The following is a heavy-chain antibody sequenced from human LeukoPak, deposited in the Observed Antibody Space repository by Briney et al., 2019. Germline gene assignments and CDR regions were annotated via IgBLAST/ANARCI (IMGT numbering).Heavy chain of an antibody. CDR2: ISAYNGNT. CDR3: ARDRVYDYVWGSYRPLDY. V-gene: IGHV1-18*01. Sequence: ASAKVSCKASGYTFTSYGISWVRQAPGQGLEWMGWISAYNGNTNYAQKLQGRVTMTTDTSTSTAYMELRSLRSDDTAVYYCARDRVYDYVWGSYRPLDYWGQGTLVTVSS. J-gene: IGHJ4*02. D-gene: IGHD3-16*02. CDR1: GYTFTSYG.